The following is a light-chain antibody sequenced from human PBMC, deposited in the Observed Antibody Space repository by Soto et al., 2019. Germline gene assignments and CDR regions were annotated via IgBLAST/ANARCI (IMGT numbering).Light chain of an antibody. V-gene: IGKV3-15*01. CDR3: QQYNNWPPRT. CDR2: GAS. J-gene: IGKJ1*01. CDR1: QSVSSN. Sequence: EIVMTQSPATLSVSPGERATLSCRASQSVSSNLAWYQQKPGQAPRLLIYGASTRATGIPARFSGSGSGTEFTLTISSLQSEDFEVYYCQQYNNWPPRTLGQGTKVDIK.